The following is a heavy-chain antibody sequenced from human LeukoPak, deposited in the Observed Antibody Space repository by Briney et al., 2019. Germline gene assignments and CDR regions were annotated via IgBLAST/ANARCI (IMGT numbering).Heavy chain of an antibody. CDR2: ISISGDTT. Sequence: GGSLRLSCGASGFTFSSHAMTWVRQAPGRGLEWVSAISISGDTTYYADAVKGRSTISRDNSKNTVYLQMTSLRAEDTAVYYCANEIRPNDYWGQGTLVTVSS. J-gene: IGHJ4*02. CDR1: GFTFSSHA. D-gene: IGHD4-17*01. CDR3: ANEIRPNDY. V-gene: IGHV3-23*01.